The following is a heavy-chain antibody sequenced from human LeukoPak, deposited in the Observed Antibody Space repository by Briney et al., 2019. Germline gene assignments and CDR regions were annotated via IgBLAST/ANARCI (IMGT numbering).Heavy chain of an antibody. CDR3: ASLIAAAGTNVY. CDR2: INPNTGGT. D-gene: IGHD6-13*01. V-gene: IGHV1-2*02. Sequence: GAPVKVSCKASGYTFTGYYMHWVRQAPGQGLEWMGWINPNTGGTIYAQNFQGRVTMTRDTSFSTAYMELSRLRSDDTAIYYCASLIAAAGTNVYWGQGTLVTVSS. J-gene: IGHJ4*02. CDR1: GYTFTGYY.